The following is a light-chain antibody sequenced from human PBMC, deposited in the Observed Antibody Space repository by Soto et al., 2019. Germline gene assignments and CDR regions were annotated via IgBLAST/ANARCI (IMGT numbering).Light chain of an antibody. CDR2: AAS. CDR3: QKYDTASFN. Sequence: DIQMTHSPSSLSASVLYIVTITFRASHDIRNYLAWYQQKPGKVPKLLIDAASSLQSGVPSRFSGSGAGTYFTLTISSMQPEDVATYYCQKYDTASFNFGPGTKVDIK. V-gene: IGKV1-27*01. J-gene: IGKJ3*01. CDR1: HDIRNY.